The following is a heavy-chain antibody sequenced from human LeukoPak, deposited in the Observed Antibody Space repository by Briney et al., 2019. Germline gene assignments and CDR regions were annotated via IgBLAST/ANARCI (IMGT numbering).Heavy chain of an antibody. J-gene: IGHJ4*02. CDR1: GYSFTNYW. Sequence: GESLKISCKGSGYSFTNYWIGWVRQMPGKGLEWMGIIYPGDSDTRYSPSFQGQVTISADKSISTAYLQWSSLRASDTTMYYCVRQVGSNYFDYWGQGTLVTVSS. V-gene: IGHV5-51*01. CDR2: IYPGDSDT. CDR3: VRQVGSNYFDY. D-gene: IGHD3-10*01.